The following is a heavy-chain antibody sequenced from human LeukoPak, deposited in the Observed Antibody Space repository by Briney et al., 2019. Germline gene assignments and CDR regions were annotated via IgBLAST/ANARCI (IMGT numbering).Heavy chain of an antibody. CDR3: ARPQDIVVVPAAIGGHWFDP. J-gene: IGHJ5*02. CDR2: INPNSGGT. Sequence: ASVKVSCKASGYTXTGYYMHWVRQAPGQGLEWMGWINPNSGGTNYAQKFQGRVTMTRDTSISTAYMELSRLRSDDTAVYYCARPQDIVVVPAAIGGHWFDPWGQGTLVTVSS. D-gene: IGHD2-2*01. V-gene: IGHV1-2*02. CDR1: GYTXTGYY.